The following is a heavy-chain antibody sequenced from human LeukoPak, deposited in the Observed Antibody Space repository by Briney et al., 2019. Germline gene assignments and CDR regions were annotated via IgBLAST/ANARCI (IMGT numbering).Heavy chain of an antibody. D-gene: IGHD4-23*01. CDR1: GGSISSSSYY. CDR2: IYYSGST. J-gene: IGHJ4*02. V-gene: IGHV4-39*07. Sequence: SETLSLTCTVSGGSISSSSYYWGWIRQPPGKGLEWIGSIYYSGSTYYNPSLKSRVTISVDTSKNQFSLKLSSVTAADTAVYYCARVRRVVTLYYFDYWGQGTLVTVPS. CDR3: ARVRRVVTLYYFDY.